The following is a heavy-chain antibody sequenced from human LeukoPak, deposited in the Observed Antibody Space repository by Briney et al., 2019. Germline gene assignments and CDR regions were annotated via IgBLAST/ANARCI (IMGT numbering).Heavy chain of an antibody. CDR1: EFTFSDHY. V-gene: IGHV3-72*01. CDR2: VRKKANNYTT. J-gene: IGHJ3*02. CDR3: AREQPCGRDYHVAFDI. Sequence: GRSLRLSCAPSEFTFSDHYMERVRHAPGKGLEWVGRVRKKANNYTTEYAASVKGRFTISGEESQNSLFLQMNSLKSDDTAVYFCAREQPCGRDYHVAFDIWGQGTMVTVSS. D-gene: IGHD2-21*02.